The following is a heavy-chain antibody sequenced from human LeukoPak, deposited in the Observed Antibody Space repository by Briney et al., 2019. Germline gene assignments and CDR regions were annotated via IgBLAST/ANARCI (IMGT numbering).Heavy chain of an antibody. J-gene: IGHJ4*02. CDR2: TNPNSGGT. D-gene: IGHD3-9*01. CDR3: ARDSPGNYDILTGYYPYFDY. CDR1: GGTFSSYA. Sequence: ASVKVSCKASGGTFSSYAISWVRQAPGQGLERMGRTNPNSGGTNYAQKFQGRVTMTRDTSISTAYMELSRLRSDDTAVYYCARDSPGNYDILTGYYPYFDYWGQGTLVTVSS. V-gene: IGHV1-2*06.